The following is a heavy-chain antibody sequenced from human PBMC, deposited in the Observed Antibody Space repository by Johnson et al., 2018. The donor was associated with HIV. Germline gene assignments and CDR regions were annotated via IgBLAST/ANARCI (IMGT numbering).Heavy chain of an antibody. V-gene: IGHV3-66*02. Sequence: VQLVESGGGLVQPGGSLRLSCAASGFTVSSNFMGWVRQAPGKGLEWVSSIYTGGSTYYADSVKGRFTISKDNSKNTRYLQVNGLRVEDTAVFYCASGEDYGGNYGALDSWGQGTMVTVSS. CDR1: GFTVSSNF. CDR2: IYTGGST. J-gene: IGHJ3*02. CDR3: ASGEDYGGNYGALDS. D-gene: IGHD4-23*01.